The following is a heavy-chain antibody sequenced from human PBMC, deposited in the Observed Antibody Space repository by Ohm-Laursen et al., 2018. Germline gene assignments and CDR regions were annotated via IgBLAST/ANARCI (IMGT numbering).Heavy chain of an antibody. CDR3: ASRNCSYTSCYPQFDY. Sequence: TLSLTCTVSGGSISSGGYYWSWIRQHPGKGLEWSGYIYYSGSTYYNPSHKSRVTISVDTSKNQFSLKLSSVTAADTAVYYCASRNCSYTSCYPQFDYWGQGTLVTVSS. CDR2: IYYSGST. J-gene: IGHJ4*02. V-gene: IGHV4-31*03. CDR1: GGSISSGGYY. D-gene: IGHD2-2*01.